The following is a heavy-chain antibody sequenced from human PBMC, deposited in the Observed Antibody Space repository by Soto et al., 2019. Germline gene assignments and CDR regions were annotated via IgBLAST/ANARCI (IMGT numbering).Heavy chain of an antibody. CDR2: ISYAGSNK. CDR1: GFTFNSYG. D-gene: IGHD3-22*01. V-gene: IGHV3-30*18. Sequence: QVQLVESVGGVVQPGRSLRLSCAASGFTFNSYGMHWVRQAPDTGMEWVAVISYAGSNKYYADSVKGRFTISRDNSKNTLYLQMNSLRAEDTAVYYCAKESYYDSSGSYSDYLDYWGQGTLVTVSS. J-gene: IGHJ4*02. CDR3: AKESYYDSSGSYSDYLDY.